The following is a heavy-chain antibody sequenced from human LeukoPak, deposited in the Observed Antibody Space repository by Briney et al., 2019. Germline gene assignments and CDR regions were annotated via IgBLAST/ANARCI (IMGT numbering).Heavy chain of an antibody. J-gene: IGHJ4*02. CDR3: AKDGVIVGAVFDY. Sequence: GGSLRLSCAASGSTFSSYAMSWVRQAPGKGLEWVSAISGSGGSTYYADSVKGRFTISRDNSKNTLYLQMNSLRAEDTAVYYCAKDGVIVGAVFDYWGQGTLVTVSS. CDR2: ISGSGGST. D-gene: IGHD1-26*01. V-gene: IGHV3-23*01. CDR1: GSTFSSYA.